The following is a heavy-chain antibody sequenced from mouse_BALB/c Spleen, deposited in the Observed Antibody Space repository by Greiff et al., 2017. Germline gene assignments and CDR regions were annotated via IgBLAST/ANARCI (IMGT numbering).Heavy chain of an antibody. D-gene: IGHD2-4*01. J-gene: IGHJ3*01. V-gene: IGHV1-4*02. Sequence: QVQLQQSAAELARPGASVKMSCKASGYTFTSYTMHWVKQRPGQGLEWIGYINPSSGYTEYNQKFKDKTTLTADKSSSTAYMQLSSLTSEDSAVYYCAPSTMITGAWFAYWGQGTLVTVSA. CDR2: INPSSGYT. CDR1: GYTFTSYT. CDR3: APSTMITGAWFAY.